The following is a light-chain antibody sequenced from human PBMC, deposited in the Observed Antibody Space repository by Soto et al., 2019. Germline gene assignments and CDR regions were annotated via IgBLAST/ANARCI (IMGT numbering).Light chain of an antibody. CDR2: AAS. CDR1: QGISSY. CDR3: QQLNSYPY. J-gene: IGKJ4*01. Sequence: DIQLTQSPSFLSASVGDRVTITCRASQGISSYLAWYQQKPGKAPKLLIYAASTLQSVVPSRFSGSGSGTEFTLTISSLQPEDFATYYCQQLNSYPYFGGGTKVEIK. V-gene: IGKV1-9*01.